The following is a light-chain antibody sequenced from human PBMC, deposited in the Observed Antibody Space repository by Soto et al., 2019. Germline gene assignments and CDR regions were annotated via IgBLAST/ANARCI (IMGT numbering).Light chain of an antibody. CDR3: QQSFSTPLT. J-gene: IGKJ4*01. V-gene: IGKV3D-20*02. Sequence: ELVLTRSPATLSLSPGIRATLSCRASQSVSSCSLAWYQQKPGQAPRLLNYGAYNRATVIPDRCSGSGSGTDFTLTITGQQPEDFATYYCQQSFSTPLTFGGGTKVDI. CDR1: QSVSSCS. CDR2: GAY.